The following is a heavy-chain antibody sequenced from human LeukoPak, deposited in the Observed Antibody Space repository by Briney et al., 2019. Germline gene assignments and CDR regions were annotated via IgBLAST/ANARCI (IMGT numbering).Heavy chain of an antibody. CDR2: ISSSGGST. CDR1: GFTFNTYA. D-gene: IGHD5-24*01. V-gene: IGHV3-64D*06. J-gene: IGHJ4*02. Sequence: GGSLRLSCSASGFTFNTYAMHWVRQAPGKGLQFVSTISSSGGSTYYAASVKRRFSISRDNSKNTLYLQMSSLRPEDTAVYYCVKPDPARWLQYDYWGQGTLVTVSS. CDR3: VKPDPARWLQYDY.